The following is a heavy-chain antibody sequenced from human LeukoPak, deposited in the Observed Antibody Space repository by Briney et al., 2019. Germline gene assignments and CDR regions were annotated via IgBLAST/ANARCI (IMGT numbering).Heavy chain of an antibody. CDR2: INWNGGST. D-gene: IGHD2-15*01. V-gene: IGHV3-20*04. J-gene: IGHJ4*02. CDR1: GFSFNDHG. CDR3: AKDLAATSRRPLYYFDY. Sequence: PGGSLRLSCAASGFSFNDHGMTWVRHAPGKGLEWVSGINWNGGSTGYADSVKGRFTISRDNAKNSLYLQMNSLRAEDTAVYYCAKDLAATSRRPLYYFDYWGQGTLVTVSS.